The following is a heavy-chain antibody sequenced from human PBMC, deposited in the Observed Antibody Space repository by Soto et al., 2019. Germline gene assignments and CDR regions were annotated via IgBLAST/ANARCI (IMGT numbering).Heavy chain of an antibody. CDR1: GYTFTSYG. D-gene: IGHD3-9*01. CDR2: ISAYNGNT. V-gene: IGHV1-18*01. J-gene: IGHJ4*02. Sequence: ASVKVSCKASGYTFTSYGIRWVRQAPGQGLEWMGWISAYNGNTNYAQKLQGRVTMTTDTSTSTAYMELRSLRSDDTAVYYCARALVLRYFDWLFGPSDYWGQGTLVTVSS. CDR3: ARALVLRYFDWLFGPSDY.